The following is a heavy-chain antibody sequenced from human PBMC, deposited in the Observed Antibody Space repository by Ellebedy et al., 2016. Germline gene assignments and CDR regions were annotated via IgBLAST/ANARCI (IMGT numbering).Heavy chain of an antibody. V-gene: IGHV3-23*01. CDR2: ITGSGGET. CDR3: AISGQFAH. D-gene: IGHD3-10*01. Sequence: GESLKISXAAAEFTFSSYWMSWVRQAPGKGLECVSLITGSGGETFYADSVKGRFTMSRDNSKNTVYLQMNSLRAEDTALYYCAISGQFAHWGQGALVTVSS. CDR1: EFTFSSYW. J-gene: IGHJ4*02.